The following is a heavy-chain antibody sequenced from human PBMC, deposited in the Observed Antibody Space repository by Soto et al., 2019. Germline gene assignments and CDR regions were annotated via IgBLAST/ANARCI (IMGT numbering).Heavy chain of an antibody. CDR2: ISGSGGST. J-gene: IGHJ6*02. CDR3: AKDLDSSSWFYYYYYGMDV. V-gene: IGHV3-23*01. Sequence: PGGSLRLSCAASGFTFSSYAMSWVRQAPGKGLEWVSAISGSGGSTYYADSVKGRFTISRDNSKNTLYLQMNSLRAEDTAVYYCAKDLDSSSWFYYYYYGMDVWGQGTTVTVSS. CDR1: GFTFSSYA. D-gene: IGHD6-13*01.